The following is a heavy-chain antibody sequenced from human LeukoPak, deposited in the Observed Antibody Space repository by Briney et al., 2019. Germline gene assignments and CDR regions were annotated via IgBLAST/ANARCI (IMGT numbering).Heavy chain of an antibody. CDR1: GYTFTTYG. J-gene: IGHJ6*03. CDR3: ARSTPNDYYYYYMDV. CDR2: ISAYNGNT. V-gene: IGHV1-18*01. Sequence: ASVKVSCKPSGYTFTTYGISWVRQAPGQGLEWMGWISAYNGNTNYAQKFRGRVTMTTDTSTSTAYMELRSLRSDDTAVYYCARSTPNDYYYYYMDVWGKGTTVTIPS.